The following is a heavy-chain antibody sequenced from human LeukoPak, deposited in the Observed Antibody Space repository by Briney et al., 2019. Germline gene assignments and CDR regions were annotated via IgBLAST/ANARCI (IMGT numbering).Heavy chain of an antibody. D-gene: IGHD5-18*01. CDR3: VRDRGIQLWTLDY. J-gene: IGHJ4*02. CDR1: GFTVSSYW. Sequence: PGGSLRLSCAASGFTVSSYWMHWVRQAPVKGLVWVSRINSDGSSTRYADSVKGRFTISRDNAKNTLYLQMNSLRAEDTAVYYCVRDRGIQLWTLDYWGQGTLVTVSS. V-gene: IGHV3-74*01. CDR2: INSDGSST.